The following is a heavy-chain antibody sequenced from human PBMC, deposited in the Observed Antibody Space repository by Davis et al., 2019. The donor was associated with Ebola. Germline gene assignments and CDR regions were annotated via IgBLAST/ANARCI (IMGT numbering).Heavy chain of an antibody. D-gene: IGHD4-17*01. CDR3: ARENYGDFPGYFDL. V-gene: IGHV3-49*03. CDR2: IRSKAYGGTT. CDR1: GFTFSSYA. Sequence: GESLKISCAASGFTFSSYAMSRFRQAPGKGLEWVGFIRSKAYGGTTEYAASVKGRFTISRDDSKSIAYLQMNSLRAEDTAVYYCARENYGDFPGYFDLWGRGTLVTVSS. J-gene: IGHJ2*01.